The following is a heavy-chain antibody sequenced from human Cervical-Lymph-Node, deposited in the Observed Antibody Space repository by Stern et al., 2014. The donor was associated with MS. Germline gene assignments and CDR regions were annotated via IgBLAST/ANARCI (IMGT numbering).Heavy chain of an antibody. CDR2: ITTNTGNT. J-gene: IGHJ4*02. D-gene: IGHD2-2*01. CDR3: ARVKPAAILDY. Sequence: QDQLVQSGSELKKPGASVKVSCKASGYTLTRNAMHWVRQAPGQRLAWMGWITTNTGNTTNARGFTGRFVFSLDTSVSTAYLHISSLKAEDTAIYYCARVKPAAILDYWGQGTLVTVSS. V-gene: IGHV7-4-1*02. CDR1: GYTLTRNA.